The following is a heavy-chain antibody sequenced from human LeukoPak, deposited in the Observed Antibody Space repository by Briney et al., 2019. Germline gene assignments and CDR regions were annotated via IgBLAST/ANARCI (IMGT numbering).Heavy chain of an antibody. V-gene: IGHV1-8*02. CDR1: GYTFTSYG. CDR2: MNPNSGNT. D-gene: IGHD3-22*01. Sequence: GASVKVSCKASGYTFTSYGISWVRQAPGQGLEWMGWMNPNSGNTGYAQKFQGRVTMTRNTSISTAYMELSSLRSEDTAVYYCALYYYDSSGYSFGTWGQGTMVTVSS. CDR3: ALYYYDSSGYSFGT. J-gene: IGHJ3*02.